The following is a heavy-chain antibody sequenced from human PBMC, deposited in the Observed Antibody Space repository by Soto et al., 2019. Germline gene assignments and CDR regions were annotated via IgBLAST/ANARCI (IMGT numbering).Heavy chain of an antibody. D-gene: IGHD4-17*01. CDR2: INPSGGST. CDR1: GYTFTSYY. J-gene: IGHJ4*02. CDR3: ARGGYDYGDYPVDY. Sequence: QVQLVQSGAEVKKPGASVKVSCKASGYTFTSYYMHWVRQAPGQGLEWVGIINPSGGSTSYVQKFKGRVTMTRVKSTSTVDMELSSLRSEDTAVYYCARGGYDYGDYPVDYWGQGTLVTVSS. V-gene: IGHV1-46*01.